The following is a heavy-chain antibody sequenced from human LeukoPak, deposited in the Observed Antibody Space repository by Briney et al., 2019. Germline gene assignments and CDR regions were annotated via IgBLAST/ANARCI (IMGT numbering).Heavy chain of an antibody. V-gene: IGHV3-23*01. CDR3: AREGYCSSTSCNGMDV. CDR2: ISGSGGST. J-gene: IGHJ6*02. CDR1: GFTFSSYA. Sequence: GGSLRLSCAASGFTFSSYAMSWVRQAPGKGLEWVSAISGSGGSTYYADSVKGRFTISRDNSKNTLYLQMNSLRAEDTAVYYCAREGYCSSTSCNGMDVWGQGTTVTVSS. D-gene: IGHD2-2*01.